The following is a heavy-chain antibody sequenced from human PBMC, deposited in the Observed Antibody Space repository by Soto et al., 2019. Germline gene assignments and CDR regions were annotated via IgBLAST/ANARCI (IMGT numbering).Heavy chain of an antibody. V-gene: IGHV4-39*01. J-gene: IGHJ4*02. CDR1: GGSISSSSYY. D-gene: IGHD3-9*01. Sequence: QLQLQESGPGLVKPSETLSLTCSVSGGSISSSSYYWGWIRQPPGKGLEWIGSLDYRGSTYYKASLESRLTIYVDTSKNQFSLKLSSVTAADTAVYYCARLILTGFFFDYWGQGTLVTVSS. CDR2: LDYRGST. CDR3: ARLILTGFFFDY.